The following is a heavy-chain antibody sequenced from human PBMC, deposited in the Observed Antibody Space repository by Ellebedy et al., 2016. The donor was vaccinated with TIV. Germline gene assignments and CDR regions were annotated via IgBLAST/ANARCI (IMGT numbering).Heavy chain of an antibody. CDR2: IYYSGST. Sequence: SETLSLXXTVSGGSISSGDYYWSWIRQPPGKGLEWIGYIYYSGSTYYNPSLKSRVTISVDTSKNQFSLKLSSVTAADTAVYDCARVLEGGALDPWGQGTLVTVSS. J-gene: IGHJ5*02. D-gene: IGHD3-16*01. CDR3: ARVLEGGALDP. CDR1: GGSISSGDYY. V-gene: IGHV4-30-4*01.